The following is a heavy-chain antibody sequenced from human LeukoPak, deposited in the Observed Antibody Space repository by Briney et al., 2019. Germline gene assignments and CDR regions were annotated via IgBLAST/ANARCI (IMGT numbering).Heavy chain of an antibody. Sequence: GGTLRLSCAASGFTFNNTWMIWVRQAPGMGLEWVGSIKRKTDGGTTDYAARVKGRFTISRDDSKNTLSLQMNSLKTEDTAVYYCTTDVTPPNWNDGLGYWGQGTLVTVSS. CDR2: IKRKTDGGTT. J-gene: IGHJ4*02. V-gene: IGHV3-15*01. CDR3: TTDVTPPNWNDGLGY. D-gene: IGHD1-1*01. CDR1: GFTFNNTW.